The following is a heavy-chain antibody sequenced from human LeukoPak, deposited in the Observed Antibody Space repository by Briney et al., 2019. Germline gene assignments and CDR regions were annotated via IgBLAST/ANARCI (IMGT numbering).Heavy chain of an antibody. J-gene: IGHJ5*02. V-gene: IGHV1-2*02. CDR1: GYTFTGYY. CDR3: ARVDYYDSSGYYFNNWFDP. Sequence: ASVKVSCKASGYTFTGYYMHWVRQAPGQGLEWMGWINPNSGGANYAQKFQGRVTMTRDTSISTAYMELSRLRSDDTAVYYCARVDYYDSSGYYFNNWFDPWGQGTLVTVSS. D-gene: IGHD3-22*01. CDR2: INPNSGGA.